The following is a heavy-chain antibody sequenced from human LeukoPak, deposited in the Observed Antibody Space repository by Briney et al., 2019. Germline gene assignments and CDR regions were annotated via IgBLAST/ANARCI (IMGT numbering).Heavy chain of an antibody. Sequence: PSETLSLTCAVYGGSFSGYYWSWIRQPPGKGLEWIGEINHSGSTNYNPSLKSRVTISVDTSKNQFSLKLSSVTAADTAVYYCRYDILTGYYTGAFDIWGQGTMVTVPS. CDR1: GGSFSGYY. CDR3: RYDILTGYYTGAFDI. J-gene: IGHJ3*02. CDR2: INHSGST. D-gene: IGHD3-9*01. V-gene: IGHV4-34*01.